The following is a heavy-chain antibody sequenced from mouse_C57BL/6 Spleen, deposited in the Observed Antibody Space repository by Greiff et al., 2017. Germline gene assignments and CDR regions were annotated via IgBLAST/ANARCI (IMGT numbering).Heavy chain of an antibody. CDR2: IYPGSGST. V-gene: IGHV1-55*01. CDR1: GYTFTSYW. D-gene: IGHD1-1*01. CDR3: ARCHYYGSSYYAMDY. J-gene: IGHJ4*01. Sequence: QVQLQQPGAELVKPGASVKMSCKASGYTFTSYWITWVKQRPGQGLERIGDIYPGSGSTNYNEKFKSKATLTVDTSSSTAYMQLSSLTSEDSAVYYCARCHYYGSSYYAMDYWGQGTSVTVSS.